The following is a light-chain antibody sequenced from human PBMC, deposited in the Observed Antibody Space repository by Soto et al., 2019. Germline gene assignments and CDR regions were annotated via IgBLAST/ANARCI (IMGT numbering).Light chain of an antibody. Sequence: QSVLTQPASVSGSPGQSITISCTGTSSDIGGYNYVSWYQQHPGKAPKLMIYEVSNRPSGVSNRFSGSKSGNTASLTISGLQAEDEAHYYCSSHRSGSTVVVFGEGTKLTVL. CDR2: EVS. CDR3: SSHRSGSTVVV. J-gene: IGLJ2*01. CDR1: SSDIGGYNY. V-gene: IGLV2-14*01.